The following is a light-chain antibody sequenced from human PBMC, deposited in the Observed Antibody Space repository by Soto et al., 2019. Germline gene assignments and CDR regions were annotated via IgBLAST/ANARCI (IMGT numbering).Light chain of an antibody. CDR3: QQYGNSPQT. J-gene: IGKJ1*01. CDR1: QSVISDY. Sequence: EIGLKLSPGGLSLSPGDRATPSCRASQSVISDYLAWYQQKPGQAPRLLIYGASGRATGIPDRFSGSGSGTDYTLTIGRLEPEDFAVYYCQQYGNSPQTFGQGTKVDIK. V-gene: IGKV3-20*01. CDR2: GAS.